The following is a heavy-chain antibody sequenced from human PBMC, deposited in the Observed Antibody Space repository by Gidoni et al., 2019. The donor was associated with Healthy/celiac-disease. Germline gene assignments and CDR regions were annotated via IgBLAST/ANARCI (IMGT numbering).Heavy chain of an antibody. CDR3: AKVPLTMVRGVIITFFDY. CDR2: ISGSGGST. V-gene: IGHV3-23*01. Sequence: EVQLLESGGGLVQPGGSLILSCAAPGFPFRSYPMSWVRQAPGKGLEWVSAISGSGGSTYDADSVKGRFTISRDNSKNTLYLQMNSLRAEDTAVYYCAKVPLTMVRGVIITFFDYWGQGTLVTVSS. CDR1: GFPFRSYP. J-gene: IGHJ4*02. D-gene: IGHD3-10*01.